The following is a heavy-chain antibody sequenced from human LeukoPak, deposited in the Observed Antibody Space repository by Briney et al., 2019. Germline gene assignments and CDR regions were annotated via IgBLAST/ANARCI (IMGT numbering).Heavy chain of an antibody. CDR1: GYTFTSYG. D-gene: IGHD3-16*02. Sequence: ASVKVSCKSSGYTFTSYGISWVRQAPGQGLEWMGWISAYNGNTNYAQKLQGRVTMTTDTSTSTAYMELRSLRSDDTAVYYCARDRMDDWGSYRYAFDYWGQGTLVTVSS. CDR3: ARDRMDDWGSYRYAFDY. V-gene: IGHV1-18*01. CDR2: ISAYNGNT. J-gene: IGHJ4*02.